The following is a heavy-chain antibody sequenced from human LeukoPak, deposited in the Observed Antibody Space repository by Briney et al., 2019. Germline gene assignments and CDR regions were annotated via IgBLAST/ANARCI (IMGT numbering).Heavy chain of an antibody. D-gene: IGHD3-10*01. CDR1: GFTFSSYA. CDR3: ARAKPKNMVRGLIMRRESRYYFDY. V-gene: IGHV3-30*03. Sequence: GGSLRLSCAASGFTFSSYAMSWVRQAPGKGLEWVAVISYDGSNKYYADSVKGRFTISRDNSKNTLFLQMNSLRAEDTAVYYCARAKPKNMVRGLIMRRESRYYFDYWGQGTLVTVSS. CDR2: ISYDGSNK. J-gene: IGHJ4*02.